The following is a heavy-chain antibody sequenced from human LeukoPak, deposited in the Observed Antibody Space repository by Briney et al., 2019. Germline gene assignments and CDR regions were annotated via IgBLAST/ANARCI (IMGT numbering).Heavy chain of an antibody. V-gene: IGHV3-30-3*01. J-gene: IGHJ6*03. Sequence: PGESLRLSCEASGFTFSNFVIHWVRQAPGKGLEWLAVISYDGVNKYYADSVKGRFTISRDQSKTPVDLQMDSLGGADTAVYYCARSPTYYYMDVWGKGTTVTVSS. CDR2: ISYDGVNK. CDR1: GFTFSNFV. CDR3: ARSPTYYYMDV.